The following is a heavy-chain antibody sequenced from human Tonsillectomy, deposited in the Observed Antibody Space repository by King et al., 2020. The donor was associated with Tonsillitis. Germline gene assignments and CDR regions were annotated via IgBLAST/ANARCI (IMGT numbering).Heavy chain of an antibody. V-gene: IGHV3-30*02. D-gene: IGHD6-13*01. CDR2: IRYDGSNK. Sequence: VQLVESGGGVVQPGGSLRLSCAASGFTFSNYGIHWVRQAPGKGLEWVAFIRYDGSNKYYADSVKGRFTISRDTSKNTLYLQMNTLRAEDTAVYYCAKDRASGAAGIDYWGQGALVTVSS. CDR1: GFTFSNYG. CDR3: AKDRASGAAGIDY. J-gene: IGHJ4*02.